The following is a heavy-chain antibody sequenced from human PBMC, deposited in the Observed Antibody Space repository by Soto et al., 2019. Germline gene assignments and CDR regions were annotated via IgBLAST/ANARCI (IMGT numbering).Heavy chain of an antibody. D-gene: IGHD4-17*01. Sequence: QVQLVESGGGVVQPGGSLRLSCATSGFTFTSYAMHWVRQAPGKGLGGVAVMSYDGGRTDYADAVKGRFTISRDTSKNTLSLQMNNLRPDDTAMYYCARDRPYGDPNWFDPWGQGTLVTVSS. CDR3: ARDRPYGDPNWFDP. CDR2: MSYDGGRT. J-gene: IGHJ5*02. V-gene: IGHV3-30-3*01. CDR1: GFTFTSYA.